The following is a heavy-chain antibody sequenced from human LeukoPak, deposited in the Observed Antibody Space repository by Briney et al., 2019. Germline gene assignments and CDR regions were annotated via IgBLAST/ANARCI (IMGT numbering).Heavy chain of an antibody. V-gene: IGHV4-4*08. Sequence: ETLSLTCSVSGGPLRGYYWLGLRQPPGKGVEWIGHIYTNWSTNHHPALRGWVTLFLGPAKNPLPLKLGSVTGADTAVYYCSRHGAYSGYDHFDLGGQETV. J-gene: IGHJ4*02. CDR1: GGPLRGYY. CDR3: SRHGAYSGYDHFDL. D-gene: IGHD5-12*01. CDR2: IYTNWST.